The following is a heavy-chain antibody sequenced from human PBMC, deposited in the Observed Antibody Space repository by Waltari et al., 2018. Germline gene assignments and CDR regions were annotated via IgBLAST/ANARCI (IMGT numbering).Heavy chain of an antibody. Sequence: EVQLVESGGNLIQPGGSLRLSCAASGFTVRTNFISWVRQAPGKGLEWVAIIWSGGNTYYAGSVKGRFTISRDNYKNMVYLEMNSLRAEDTAVYYCAKQSPSYTRGWYPLESWGPGTLVTVSP. CDR3: AKQSPSYTRGWYPLES. V-gene: IGHV3-53*01. CDR2: IWSGGNT. J-gene: IGHJ4*02. D-gene: IGHD6-19*01. CDR1: GFTVRTNF.